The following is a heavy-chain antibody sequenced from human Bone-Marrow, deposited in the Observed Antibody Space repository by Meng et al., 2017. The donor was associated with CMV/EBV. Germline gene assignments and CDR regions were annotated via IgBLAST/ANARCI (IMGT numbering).Heavy chain of an antibody. CDR3: ARDLEMATEGFDY. J-gene: IGHJ4*02. CDR2: IYYSGST. CDR1: GGSISSSSYY. V-gene: IGHV4-39*07. Sequence: GSLRLSCTVSGGSISSSSYYWGWIRQPPGKGLEWIGSIYYSGSTYYNPSLKSRVTISVDTSKNQFSLKLSSVTAADTAVYYCARDLEMATEGFDYWGQGTLVTVSS. D-gene: IGHD5-24*01.